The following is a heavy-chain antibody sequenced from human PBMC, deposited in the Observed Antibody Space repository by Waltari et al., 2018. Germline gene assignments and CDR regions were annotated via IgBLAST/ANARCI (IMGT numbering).Heavy chain of an antibody. Sequence: QVQLQESGPGLVKPSETLSLTCTVSAGSISSYYWSWIRQPPGKGLDWIGYIHYGGNTNYTPSLQSLFTMSVDTSSNQFSLKVISVTAADTAVYYCARLGFCGSTICSWGYYHYMDVWGKGTTVTISS. CDR1: AGSISSYY. CDR2: IHYGGNT. CDR3: ARLGFCGSTICSWGYYHYMDV. V-gene: IGHV4-59*08. D-gene: IGHD2-2*01. J-gene: IGHJ6*03.